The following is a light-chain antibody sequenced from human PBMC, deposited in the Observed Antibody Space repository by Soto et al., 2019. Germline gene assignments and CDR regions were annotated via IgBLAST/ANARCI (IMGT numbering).Light chain of an antibody. CDR1: QSINNY. CDR2: RAS. J-gene: IGKJ2*01. Sequence: DIQMTQSPSTLSASVGDRVTITCRASQSINNYLAWYQQKPGTAPKLLIYRASNLESGVPSRFSGSGSGTEFTLTISSLQPDDFATYYCQQYNAYSTYGQRTKLEIK. V-gene: IGKV1-5*03. CDR3: QQYNAYST.